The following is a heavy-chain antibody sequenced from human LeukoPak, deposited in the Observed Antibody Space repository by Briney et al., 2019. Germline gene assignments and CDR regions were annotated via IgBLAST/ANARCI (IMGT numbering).Heavy chain of an antibody. V-gene: IGHV3-74*01. D-gene: IGHD2-15*01. Sequence: GGSLRLSCVASGFSLSGYWMYWVRQAPGKGLMYISRNNGDGSTTNYADVVKGRFPMSRDNVKNTLYLQMTSLRVEDTAVYYCARDPRNVGLAPWGQGTLVTVSS. CDR3: ARDPRNVGLAP. CDR2: NNGDGSTT. J-gene: IGHJ5*02. CDR1: GFSLSGYW.